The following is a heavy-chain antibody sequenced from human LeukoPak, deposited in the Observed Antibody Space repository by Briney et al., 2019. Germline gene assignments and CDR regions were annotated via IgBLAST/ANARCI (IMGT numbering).Heavy chain of an antibody. CDR1: GFTFSSYA. D-gene: IGHD3-22*01. J-gene: IGHJ1*01. CDR2: ISGSGGST. CDR3: AKLDGGATYYYDSSGYYEYYEH. Sequence: GGSLRLSCTASGFTFSSYAMSWVRQAPGKGLEWVSAISGSGGSTYYADSVKGRFTISRDNSKNTLYLQMNSLRAEDTAVYYCAKLDGGATYYYDSSGYYEYYEHWGQGTLVTVSS. V-gene: IGHV3-23*01.